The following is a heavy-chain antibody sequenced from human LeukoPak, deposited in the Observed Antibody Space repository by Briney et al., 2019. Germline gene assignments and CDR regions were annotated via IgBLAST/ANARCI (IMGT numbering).Heavy chain of an antibody. J-gene: IGHJ4*02. D-gene: IGHD3-16*02. V-gene: IGHV4-59*02. Sequence: SETLSLTCTVSGGSVSSYYWSWIRQPPGKGLEWIGYISYSGSTNYNPSLMSRVTISVDTSKNQFSLKLSSVTAADTAVYYCAKYVWGSYPTFEDYWGQGTLVTVSS. CDR2: ISYSGST. CDR1: GGSVSSYY. CDR3: AKYVWGSYPTFEDY.